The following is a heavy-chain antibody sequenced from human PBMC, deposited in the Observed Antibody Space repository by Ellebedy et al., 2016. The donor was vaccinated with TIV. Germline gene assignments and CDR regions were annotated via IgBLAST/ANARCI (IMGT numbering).Heavy chain of an antibody. D-gene: IGHD1-14*01. V-gene: IGHV3-23*01. J-gene: IGHJ4*02. Sequence: PGGSLRLSCERSGFTFSSYGVIGVRRAPGKGLEWASTITSINTHYADSVKGQFIISRDNSKYTLYLQMNSLRAEDTAVYYCAKSPSRKPGLVDSWGQGTLVTVSS. CDR2: ITSINT. CDR1: GFTFSSYG. CDR3: AKSPSRKPGLVDS.